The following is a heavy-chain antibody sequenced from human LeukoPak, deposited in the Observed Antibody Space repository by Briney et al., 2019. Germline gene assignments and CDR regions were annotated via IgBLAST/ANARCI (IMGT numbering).Heavy chain of an antibody. CDR3: ASGRDIAVAGPGGYFDY. Sequence: PGGSLRLSCAASGFIFSDYHMNWIRQAPGKGLEWVSYISPGGDIIYFAGYVKGRFTISRDNAKNSLFLQRNSLTAEDTAVYYCASGRDIAVAGPGGYFDYWGQGTLVTVSS. CDR2: ISPGGDII. V-gene: IGHV3-11*01. J-gene: IGHJ4*02. D-gene: IGHD6-19*01. CDR1: GFIFSDYH.